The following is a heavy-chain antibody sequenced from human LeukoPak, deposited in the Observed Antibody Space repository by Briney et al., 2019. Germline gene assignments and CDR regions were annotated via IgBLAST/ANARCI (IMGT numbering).Heavy chain of an antibody. Sequence: SETLSLTCTVSGGSISTSTNYWGWIRQPPGKGLEWIGSIYYSGSTYYNPSLKSRVTISVDTSKNQFSLKLSSVTAADTAVYYCARVRVAATTLTFDYWGQGTLVTVSS. CDR2: IYYSGST. D-gene: IGHD2-15*01. V-gene: IGHV4-39*01. CDR1: GGSISTSTNY. CDR3: ARVRVAATTLTFDY. J-gene: IGHJ4*02.